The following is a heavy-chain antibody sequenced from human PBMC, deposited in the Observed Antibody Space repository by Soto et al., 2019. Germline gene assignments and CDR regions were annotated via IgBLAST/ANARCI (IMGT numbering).Heavy chain of an antibody. CDR2: ICDYNGNT. CDR1: GYTFSSYG. D-gene: IGHD3-10*01. CDR3: AREGYYSGSGTYSPPRFYGMDV. J-gene: IGHJ6*02. V-gene: IGHV1-18*01. Sequence: QAQLVQSGVEVKKAGASVKVSCKASGYTFSSYGISWARQAPGQGLEWMGWICDYNGNTQYAQKFQGRVFMTTDTATRTAYMELRGLRSDDTAVYFCAREGYYSGSGTYSPPRFYGMDVWGQGTTVTVSS.